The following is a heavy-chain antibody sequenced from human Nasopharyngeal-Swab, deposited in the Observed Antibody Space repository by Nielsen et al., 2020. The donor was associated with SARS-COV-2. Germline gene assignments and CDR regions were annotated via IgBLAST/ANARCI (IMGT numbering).Heavy chain of an antibody. V-gene: IGHV3-21*04. D-gene: IGHD2-15*01. CDR2: ISSSSSYI. Sequence: GESLKISCAASGFTFSSYSMNWVRQAPGKGLEWVSSISSSSSYIYYADSVKGRFTISRDNAKNSLYLQMNSLRAEDTAVYYCARLGYCSGGSCFSGDYWGQGTLVTVSS. CDR1: GFTFSSYS. J-gene: IGHJ4*02. CDR3: ARLGYCSGGSCFSGDY.